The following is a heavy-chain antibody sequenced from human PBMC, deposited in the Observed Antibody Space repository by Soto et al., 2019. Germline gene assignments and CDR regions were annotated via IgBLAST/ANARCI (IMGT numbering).Heavy chain of an antibody. CDR3: ARESGCATATLDYDYFYMDV. V-gene: IGHV1-2*02. CDR1: GDSFNDYY. D-gene: IGHD1-26*01. CDR2: INPNGGVT. J-gene: IGHJ6*03. Sequence: QVQLGQSGAEVRKPGASVTVSCRSSGDSFNDYYMHLVRQAPGQVFEWMGWINPNGGVTKYAQKFQGGVSMTRDTSIRTVYMKLSRLRSDDTAGYYCARESGCATATLDYDYFYMDVWGKGTTVTVSS.